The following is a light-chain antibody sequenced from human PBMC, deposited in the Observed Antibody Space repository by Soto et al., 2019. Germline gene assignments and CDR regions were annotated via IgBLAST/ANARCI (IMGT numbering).Light chain of an antibody. J-gene: IGKJ3*01. CDR1: QSADGSF. CDR3: QRPGT. CDR2: GVS. Sequence: EIVLTQSPGTLSLSPGERATLSCRASQSADGSFLAWYQHKPGQAPRLLIYGVSSRATGIPDRFSGSGSGTDFTLTITRLEPEDSAVYYCQRPGTFGPGTRLEIK. V-gene: IGKV3-20*01.